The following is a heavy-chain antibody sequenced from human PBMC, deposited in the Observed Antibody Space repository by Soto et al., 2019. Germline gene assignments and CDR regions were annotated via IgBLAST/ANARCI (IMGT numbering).Heavy chain of an antibody. CDR3: ARRGISAIGIYFFDY. CDR2: IYYSGTS. D-gene: IGHD6-13*01. V-gene: IGHV4-31*03. J-gene: IGHJ4*02. Sequence: QVQLRESGPGLVKPSQTLSLTCTVSGGSISSGGYFWSWIRQHPGKGLEWIGYIYYSGTSYYNPSLKSRVTMSVDTSTNQFSLKLSSVTAADTAVYYCARRGISAIGIYFFDYWGQGTLVTVSS. CDR1: GGSISSGGYF.